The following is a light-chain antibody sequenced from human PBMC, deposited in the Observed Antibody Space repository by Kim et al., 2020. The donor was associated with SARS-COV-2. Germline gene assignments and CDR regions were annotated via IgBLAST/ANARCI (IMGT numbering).Light chain of an antibody. Sequence: AVVGDRVTITCQASHDIYTNLSWDQQEPGKAPRLLIYDASTLKPGVPSRFSGSGSGTRFTFTITNLQPEDMATYYCQQYDTLPFTFGPGTKVDIK. J-gene: IGKJ3*01. V-gene: IGKV1-33*01. CDR3: QQYDTLPFT. CDR1: HDIYTN. CDR2: DAS.